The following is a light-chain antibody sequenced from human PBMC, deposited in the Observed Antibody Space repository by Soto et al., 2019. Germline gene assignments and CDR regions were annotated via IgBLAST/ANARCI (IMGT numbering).Light chain of an antibody. CDR3: QLRRV. V-gene: IGKV3-11*01. J-gene: IGKJ1*01. CDR2: GAS. CDR1: QSLGDY. Sequence: EVVLTQSPASLSSSPGETASLSCRASQSLGDYLAWYQQKPGQSPRLLIYGASNRASDIPARFSGSGSGTDFTLTISSLEPEDSAVYYCQLRRVFGQGTKVEI.